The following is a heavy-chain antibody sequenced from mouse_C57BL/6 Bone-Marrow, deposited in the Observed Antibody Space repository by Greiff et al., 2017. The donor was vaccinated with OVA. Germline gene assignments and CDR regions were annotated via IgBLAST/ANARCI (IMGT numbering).Heavy chain of an antibody. J-gene: IGHJ3*01. V-gene: IGHV2-6-1*01. CDR1: GFSLTSSG. CDR3: TRQGSYDGYYWFAY. D-gene: IGHD2-3*01. Sequence: VKLMESGPGLVAPSQSLSITCTVSGFSLTSSGVHWVRQPPGKGLEWLVVIWSDGSTTYNSALKSRLSISKDNSKSQVFFKRNSHQTDDTAMYYCTRQGSYDGYYWFAYWGQGTLVTVSA. CDR2: IWSDGST.